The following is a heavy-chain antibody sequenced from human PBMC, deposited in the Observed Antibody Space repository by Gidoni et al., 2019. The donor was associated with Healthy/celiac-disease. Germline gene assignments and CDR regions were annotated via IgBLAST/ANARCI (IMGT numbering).Heavy chain of an antibody. Sequence: EVQLLESGGGLVQPGGSLRLCCAASGFTFSSYAMSWVRQAPEKGLEVVAAISCSGGSTYYADSVKGRCTIPRDNSKNTLYLQMNSLRAEDTAVYYCAKVSSGWYSSFDPWGQGTLVTVSS. CDR1: GFTFSSYA. CDR3: AKVSSGWYSSFDP. D-gene: IGHD6-19*01. J-gene: IGHJ5*02. CDR2: ISCSGGST. V-gene: IGHV3-23*01.